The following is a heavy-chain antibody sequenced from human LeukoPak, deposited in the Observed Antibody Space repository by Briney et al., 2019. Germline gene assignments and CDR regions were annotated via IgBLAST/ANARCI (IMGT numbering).Heavy chain of an antibody. V-gene: IGHV3-23*01. Sequence: GGSLRLSCAASGFTFSSYAMSWVRQAPGKGLEWVSAISGSGGSTYYADSVKGRFTISSDNSKNTLYLQMNSLRAEDTAVYYCAKDQLITMIVVVIPYFDYWGQGTLVTVSS. CDR1: GFTFSSYA. D-gene: IGHD3-22*01. CDR3: AKDQLITMIVVVIPYFDY. J-gene: IGHJ4*02. CDR2: ISGSGGST.